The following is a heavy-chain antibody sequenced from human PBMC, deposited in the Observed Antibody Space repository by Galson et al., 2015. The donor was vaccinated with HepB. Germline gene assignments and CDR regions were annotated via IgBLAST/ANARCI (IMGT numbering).Heavy chain of an antibody. Sequence: SLRLSCAASGFIFSNYGMHWVRQAPGKGLEWVAAISYGSKIYYVDSVKGRFTISRGNSKNTLYLQMDSLRAEDTAVYYCAKSGVDLSYFDSWGQGTLVPVS. V-gene: IGHV3-30*18. CDR3: AKSGVDLSYFDS. D-gene: IGHD2-15*01. J-gene: IGHJ4*02. CDR1: GFIFSNYG. CDR2: ISYGSKI.